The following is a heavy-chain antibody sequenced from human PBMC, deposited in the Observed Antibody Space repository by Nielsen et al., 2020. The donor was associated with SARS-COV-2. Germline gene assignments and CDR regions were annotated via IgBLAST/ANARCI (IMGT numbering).Heavy chain of an antibody. CDR2: IKQDGSEK. CDR3: AREFALRDTAYFDY. J-gene: IGHJ4*02. V-gene: IGHV3-7*03. D-gene: IGHD5-18*01. Sequence: GESLKISCAASGFTFSNYWMTWVRQAPGKGLEWVANIKQDGSEKYYVDSVKGRFTISRDDAKNSLYLQMNSLRPEDTAVYYCAREFALRDTAYFDYWDQGTLVTVSS. CDR1: GFTFSNYW.